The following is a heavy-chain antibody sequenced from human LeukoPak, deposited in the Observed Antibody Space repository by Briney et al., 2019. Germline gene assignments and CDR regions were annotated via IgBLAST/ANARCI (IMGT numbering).Heavy chain of an antibody. CDR1: GFTFSDYY. CDR3: ARVGYDSSGYYLGYYYYYGMDV. V-gene: IGHV3-11*04. J-gene: IGHJ6*02. Sequence: TGGSLRLSCAASGFTFSDYYMSWIRQAPGKGLEWVSYISSSGSTIYYADSVKGRFTISRDNAKNSLYLQMNSLRAEDTAVYYCARVGYDSSGYYLGYYYYYGMDVWGQGTTVTVSS. CDR2: ISSSGSTI. D-gene: IGHD3-22*01.